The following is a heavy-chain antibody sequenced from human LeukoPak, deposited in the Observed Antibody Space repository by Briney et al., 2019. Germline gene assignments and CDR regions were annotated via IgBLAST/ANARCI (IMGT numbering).Heavy chain of an antibody. V-gene: IGHV1-69*13. J-gene: IGHJ6*02. CDR3: ASLPYYDFWSGPEGMDV. CDR1: GGTFSSYA. CDR2: IIPIFGTA. D-gene: IGHD3-3*01. Sequence: ASVKVSCKASGGTFSSYAISWVRQAPGQGLEWMGGIIPIFGTANYAQKFQGRVTITADESTSTAYMELSSLRSEDTAVYYCASLPYYDFWSGPEGMDVWGQGTTVTVS.